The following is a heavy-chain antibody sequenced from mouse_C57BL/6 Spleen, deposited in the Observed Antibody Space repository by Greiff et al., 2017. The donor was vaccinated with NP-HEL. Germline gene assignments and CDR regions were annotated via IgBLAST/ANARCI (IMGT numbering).Heavy chain of an antibody. CDR2: IDPSDSYT. V-gene: IGHV1-69*01. CDR3: ARGRGCAY. Sequence: VQLQQSGAELVMPGASVKLSCKASGYTFTSYWMHWVKQRPGQGLEWIGEIDPSDSYTNYNQKFKGKSTLTVDKSSSTAYMQLSSLTSEDSAVYYCARGRGCAYWGQGTLVTVSA. CDR1: GYTFTSYW. J-gene: IGHJ3*01.